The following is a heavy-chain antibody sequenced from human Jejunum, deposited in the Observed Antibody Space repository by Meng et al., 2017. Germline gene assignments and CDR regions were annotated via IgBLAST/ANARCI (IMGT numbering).Heavy chain of an antibody. CDR3: ARDSYIWEGWFDP. CDR2: ISYDGNNK. V-gene: IGHV3-30-3*01. D-gene: IGHD3-16*01. CDR1: GFTFSNYP. Sequence: QGQLVESGGGVVQRGRSLRLSGAASGFTFSNYPRHWVRQAPGKGLEWVALISYDGNNKYYADSVKGRFTISRDNSKNTLFLQMNSLRAEDTAVYYCARDSYIWEGWFDPWGQGTLVTVSS. J-gene: IGHJ5*02.